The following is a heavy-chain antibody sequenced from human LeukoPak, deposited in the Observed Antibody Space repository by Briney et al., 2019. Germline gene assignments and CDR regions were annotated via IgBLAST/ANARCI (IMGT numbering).Heavy chain of an antibody. CDR3: ARAGGGGTPMNWFDL. CDR1: EHPFTDYY. V-gene: IGHV1-2*02. Sequence: ASVNVSCRASEHPFTDYYMPWVRQAPGQGLEWMGWINPNIGGTNFAQKFQGRVTMTRHTSISTGYIELTSLSSDDTTVYYCARAGGGGTPMNWFDLWGQGTMVTVSS. J-gene: IGHJ5*02. CDR2: INPNIGGT. D-gene: IGHD2-15*01.